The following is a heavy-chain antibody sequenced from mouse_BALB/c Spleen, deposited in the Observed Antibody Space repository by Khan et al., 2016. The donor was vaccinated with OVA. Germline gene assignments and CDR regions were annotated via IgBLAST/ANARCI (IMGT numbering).Heavy chain of an antibody. CDR3: ARDGSRYNYAMDD. Sequence: EVQLQQSGPGLVKPSQSLSLTCTVTGYSITSDYAWNWIRQFPGNKLEWMGYISYSGSTNYNPSLKSRISNTRDHSKNPFFLQLNSVTTEDTATYYCARDGSRYNYAMDDWGQGTSVTVSS. CDR2: ISYSGST. J-gene: IGHJ4*01. CDR1: GYSITSDYA. D-gene: IGHD2-3*01. V-gene: IGHV3-2*02.